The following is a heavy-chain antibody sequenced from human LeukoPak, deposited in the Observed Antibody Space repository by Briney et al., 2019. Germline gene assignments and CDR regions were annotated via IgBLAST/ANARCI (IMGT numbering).Heavy chain of an antibody. V-gene: IGHV4-59*01. CDR3: ARARYWFDP. CDR2: IYYSGST. J-gene: IGHJ5*02. Sequence: KPSETLSLTCTVSGGSISGYYWSWIRQPPGKGLEWIGYIYYSGSTNYNPSLKSRVTISVDTSKNQFSLKLSSVTAADTAVYYCARARYWFDPWGQGTLVTVSS. CDR1: GGSISGYY.